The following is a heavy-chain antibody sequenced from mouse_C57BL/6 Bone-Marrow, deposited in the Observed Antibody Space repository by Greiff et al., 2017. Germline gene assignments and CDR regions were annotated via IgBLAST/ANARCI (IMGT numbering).Heavy chain of an antibody. CDR1: GYTFTSYW. V-gene: IGHV1-69*01. Sequence: QVQLQQPGAELVMPGASVKLSCTASGYTFTSYWMHWVKQRPGQGLEWIGEIDPSDSYPNYNQKFKGKSTLTVDKSSSTAYMQLSSLTSEDSAVYYCARTRFLLDYWGQGTTLTVSS. CDR3: ARTRFLLDY. J-gene: IGHJ2*01. CDR2: IDPSDSYP.